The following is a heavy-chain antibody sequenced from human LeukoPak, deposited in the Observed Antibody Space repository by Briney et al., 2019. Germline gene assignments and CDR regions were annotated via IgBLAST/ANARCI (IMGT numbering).Heavy chain of an antibody. CDR1: GYTFTGYY. Sequence: ASVKVSCKASGYTFTGYYMRWVRQAPGQGLEWMGWINPNSGGTNYAQKFQGRVTMTRDTSISTAYMELGRLRSDDTAVYYCARGAYGDYEIDYWGQGTLVTVSS. V-gene: IGHV1-2*02. D-gene: IGHD4-17*01. J-gene: IGHJ4*02. CDR3: ARGAYGDYEIDY. CDR2: INPNSGGT.